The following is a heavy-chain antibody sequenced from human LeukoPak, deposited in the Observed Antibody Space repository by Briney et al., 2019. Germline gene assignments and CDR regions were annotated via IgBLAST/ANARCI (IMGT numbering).Heavy chain of an antibody. CDR1: GFTFSSYG. CDR3: ARRLDLGAVAAIDC. CDR2: IWYDGDDK. J-gene: IGHJ4*02. D-gene: IGHD6-19*01. Sequence: GRSLRLSCAASGFTFSSYGMHWVRQAPGKGLEWVAVIWYDGDDKYYADSVKGRFTISRDNSKNTLYLQMNSLRAEDTAVYYCARRLDLGAVAAIDCWGQGTLVTVSS. V-gene: IGHV3-33*01.